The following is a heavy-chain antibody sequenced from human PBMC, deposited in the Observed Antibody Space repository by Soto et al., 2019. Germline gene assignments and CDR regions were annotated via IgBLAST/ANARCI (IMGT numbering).Heavy chain of an antibody. V-gene: IGHV1-46*01. J-gene: IGHJ4*02. CDR1: GYTFTNYY. CDR2: INPSGGGT. CDR3: ARARTGYSSGWYY. D-gene: IGHD6-19*01. Sequence: QVQLVQSGAEVKKPGDSVKISCKASGYTFTNYYMHWVRQAPGQGLEWMGIINPSGGGTSYAQKFQGRVTMTRDTSTSTVYIELSSLRSEDTAVYYCARARTGYSSGWYYWGQGTLVTVSS.